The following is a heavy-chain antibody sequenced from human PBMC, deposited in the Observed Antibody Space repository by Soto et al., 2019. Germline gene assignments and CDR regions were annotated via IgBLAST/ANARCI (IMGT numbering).Heavy chain of an antibody. Sequence: NPSETLSLTCAVSGGSISSGGYSWSWIRQPPGKGLEWIGYIYHSGSTYYNPSLKSRVTISVDRSKNQFSLKLSSVTAADTAVYYCAGYDFNLNWFDPWGQGTLVTSPQ. J-gene: IGHJ5*02. V-gene: IGHV4-30-2*01. CDR2: IYHSGST. CDR1: GGSISSGGYS. CDR3: AGYDFNLNWFDP. D-gene: IGHD3-3*01.